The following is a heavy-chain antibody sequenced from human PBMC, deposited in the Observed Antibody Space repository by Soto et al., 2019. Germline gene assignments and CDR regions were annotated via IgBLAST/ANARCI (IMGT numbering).Heavy chain of an antibody. J-gene: IGHJ5*02. Sequence: PSETLSLTCTVSGGSISSGDYYWSWIRQPPGKGLEWIGYIYYSGSTYYNPSLKSRVTISVDTSKNQFSLKLSSVTAADTAVYYCASIPRAGTIFGVVTERQNNWFDPWGQGTLVTVSS. D-gene: IGHD3-3*01. CDR1: GGSISSGDYY. V-gene: IGHV4-30-4*01. CDR2: IYYSGST. CDR3: ASIPRAGTIFGVVTERQNNWFDP.